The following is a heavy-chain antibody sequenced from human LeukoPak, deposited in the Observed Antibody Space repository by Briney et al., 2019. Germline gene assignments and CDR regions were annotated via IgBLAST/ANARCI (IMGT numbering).Heavy chain of an antibody. D-gene: IGHD4-17*01. CDR2: ISSSSSYI. Sequence: GGSLRLSCAASGFTFSNYGMHWVRQAPGKGLEWVSSISSSSSYIYYADSVKGRFTISRDNAKNSLYLQMNSLRAEDTAVYYCARTTVNILGTFDYWGQGTLVTVSS. CDR3: ARTTVNILGTFDY. V-gene: IGHV3-21*01. J-gene: IGHJ4*02. CDR1: GFTFSNYG.